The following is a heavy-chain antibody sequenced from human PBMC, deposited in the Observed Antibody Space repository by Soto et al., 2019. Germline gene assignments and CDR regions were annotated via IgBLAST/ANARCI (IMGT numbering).Heavy chain of an antibody. CDR1: GFIFSSYA. Sequence: QVQLVESGGGVVQPGRSLRLSCAASGFIFSSYAMHWVRQAPGKGLEWVGIILYAGGNKYYADSVKGRFTISRGNSKDTLYLKMTRLSVGDTAVYNCARDQILPRQHVWAQGMTVTFS. J-gene: IGHJ6*02. CDR2: ILYAGGNK. CDR3: ARDQILPRQHV. D-gene: IGHD6-13*01. V-gene: IGHV3-30-3*01.